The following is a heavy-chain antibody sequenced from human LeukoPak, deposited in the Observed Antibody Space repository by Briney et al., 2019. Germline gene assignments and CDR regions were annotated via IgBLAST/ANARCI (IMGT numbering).Heavy chain of an antibody. D-gene: IGHD6-13*01. V-gene: IGHV4-4*07. CDR2: IYTSGST. Sequence: SETLSLTCTVSGGSISSYYWSWIRQPAGKGLEWIGRIYTSGSTNYNPSLKSRVTMSVDTSKNQFSLKLSSVTAADTAIYYCARASKQSAGSVGCFDFWGQGTLVTVSS. CDR1: GGSISSYY. CDR3: ARASKQSAGSVGCFDF. J-gene: IGHJ4*02.